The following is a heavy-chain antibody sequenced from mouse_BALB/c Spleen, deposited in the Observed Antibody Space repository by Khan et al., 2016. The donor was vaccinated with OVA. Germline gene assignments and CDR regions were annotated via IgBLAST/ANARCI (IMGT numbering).Heavy chain of an antibody. J-gene: IGHJ3*01. CDR2: ISTGGHYT. CDR1: GFTFSTYG. V-gene: IGHV5-6*01. Sequence: EVELVESGGDLVKPGGSLKLSCAASGFTFSTYGMSWVRQTPDKRLEWVATISTGGHYTYYPDSVKGRFTISRDNAKNTLYLQMTSLKSEDTAMFICAKLAYYYDSGGFAYWGQGTVVTVSA. CDR3: AKLAYYYDSGGFAY. D-gene: IGHD1-1*01.